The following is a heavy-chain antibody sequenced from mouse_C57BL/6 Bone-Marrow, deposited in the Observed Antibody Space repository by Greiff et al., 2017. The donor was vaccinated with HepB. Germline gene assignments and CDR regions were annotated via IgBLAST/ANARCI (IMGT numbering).Heavy chain of an antibody. CDR2: SRNKANDYTT. J-gene: IGHJ2*01. CDR1: GFTFSDFY. CDR3: ARALIYDGYYLDY. D-gene: IGHD2-3*01. V-gene: IGHV7-1*01. Sequence: EVQLVESGGGLVQSGRSLRLSCATSGFTFSDFYMEWVRQAPGKGLEWIAASRNKANDYTTEYSASVKGRFIVSRDTSQSILYLQMNALRAEDTAIYYCARALIYDGYYLDYWGQGTTLTVSS.